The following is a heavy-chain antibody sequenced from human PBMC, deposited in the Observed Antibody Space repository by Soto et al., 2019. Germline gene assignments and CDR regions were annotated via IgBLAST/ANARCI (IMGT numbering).Heavy chain of an antibody. CDR2: IYYRGST. V-gene: IGHV4-61*01. Sequence: QVQLQESGPGLVNPSETLSLTCTVSGGSVSSGSYYWIWIRQPPRKGLEWIGYIYYRGSTNYDPSLKSRVTLSVATSNNQFSLRLSSVTAADRAVYYCARDVHCYNYYIDSWGQGTLVTVSS. CDR3: ARDVHCYNYYIDS. CDR1: GGSVSSGSYY. J-gene: IGHJ4*02. D-gene: IGHD1-1*01.